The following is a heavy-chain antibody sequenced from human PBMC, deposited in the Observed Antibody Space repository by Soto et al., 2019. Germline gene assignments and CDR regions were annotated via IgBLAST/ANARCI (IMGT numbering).Heavy chain of an antibody. CDR1: GDSVSSNSAA. CDR3: ARAQGWFGELNGNWFDP. CDR2: TYYRSKWYN. D-gene: IGHD3-10*01. Sequence: SQTLSLTCAISGDSVSSNSAAWNWIRQSPSRGLEWLGRTYYRSKWYNDYAVSVKSRITINPDTSKNQFSLQLNSVTPEDTAVYYCARAQGWFGELNGNWFDPWGQGTLVTVSS. J-gene: IGHJ5*02. V-gene: IGHV6-1*01.